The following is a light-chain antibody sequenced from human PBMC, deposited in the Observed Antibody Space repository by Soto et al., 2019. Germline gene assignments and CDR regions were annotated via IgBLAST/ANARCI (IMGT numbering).Light chain of an antibody. CDR2: HNS. CDR1: NIGTKS. Sequence: SYELTQPPSVSVAPGKTASITCGGNNIGTKSAHWYQQKPGQAPVLVIYHNSVRPSGIPERFSGSNSGNTATLTISRVEAGDEADYYCQVWDDSSGSLYVFGTGTKLTVL. CDR3: QVWDDSSGSLYV. J-gene: IGLJ1*01. V-gene: IGLV3-21*04.